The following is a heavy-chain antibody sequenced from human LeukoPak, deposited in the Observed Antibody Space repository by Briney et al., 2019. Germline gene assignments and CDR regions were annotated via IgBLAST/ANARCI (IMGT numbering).Heavy chain of an antibody. Sequence: PSETLSLTCTVSGGSISSSSYYWGWIRQPPGKGLEWIGSIYYSGSTYYNPSLKSRVTISVDTSKNQFSLKLSSVTAADTAVYYCVAERPRGANWGQGTLVTVSS. CDR3: VAERPRGAN. V-gene: IGHV4-39*07. D-gene: IGHD4/OR15-4a*01. CDR2: IYYSGST. J-gene: IGHJ4*02. CDR1: GGSISSSSYY.